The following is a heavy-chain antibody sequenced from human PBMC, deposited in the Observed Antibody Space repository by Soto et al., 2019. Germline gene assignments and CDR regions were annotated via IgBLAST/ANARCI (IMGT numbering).Heavy chain of an antibody. CDR1: GFVFSSYW. J-gene: IGHJ2*01. CDR3: ARGMQGSRYFDL. V-gene: IGHV3-74*01. Sequence: EVQLVESGGGLVQPGVSLRLSCAGSGFVFSSYWMHWVRQVPGKGLVWVSRITNDGSSTTYADSVNGRFTISRDNAKNTLYLQMNSLGAEDTAVYYCARGMQGSRYFDLWGRGTLVTVSS. CDR2: ITNDGSST.